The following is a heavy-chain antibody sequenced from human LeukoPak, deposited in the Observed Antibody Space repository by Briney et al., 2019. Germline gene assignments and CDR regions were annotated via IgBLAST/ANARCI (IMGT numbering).Heavy chain of an antibody. CDR2: INPTGGST. Sequence: ASVKVSCKASGYTFTSYYMHWVRQAPGQGLEWMGLINPTGGSTGYVQKFQGRVTMTRDMSTSTAYMELRRLSSDDTAIYYCARPYCNGGSCHDYFDYWGQGTLVSVSS. CDR3: ARPYCNGGSCHDYFDY. J-gene: IGHJ4*02. D-gene: IGHD2-15*01. V-gene: IGHV1-46*01. CDR1: GYTFTSYY.